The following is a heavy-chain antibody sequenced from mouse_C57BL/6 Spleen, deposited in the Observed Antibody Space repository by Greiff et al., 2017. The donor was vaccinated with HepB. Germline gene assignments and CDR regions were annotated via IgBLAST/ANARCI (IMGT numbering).Heavy chain of an antibody. D-gene: IGHD3-3*01. CDR2: IDPSDSYT. CDR3: AKQGQENYFDY. J-gene: IGHJ2*01. Sequence: QVQLQQSGAELVMPGASVKLSCKASGYTFTSYWMHWVKQRPGQGLEWIGEIDPSDSYTNYNQKFKGKSTLTVDKSSSTAYMQLSSLTSEDSAVYFCAKQGQENYFDYWGQGTTLTVSS. CDR1: GYTFTSYW. V-gene: IGHV1-69*01.